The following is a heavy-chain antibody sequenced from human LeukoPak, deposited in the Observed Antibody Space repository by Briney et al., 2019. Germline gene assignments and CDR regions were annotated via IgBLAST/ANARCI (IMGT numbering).Heavy chain of an antibody. Sequence: SETLSLTCTVSGGSISSNSYYWGWIRQPPGKGLEWIAYIHYSGSTNYNPSLKSRVTISVETSKNQFSLKLNSVTAADTAVYYCARDLEVSTIGYFDYWGQGALVTVSS. CDR1: GGSISSNSYY. D-gene: IGHD5/OR15-5a*01. J-gene: IGHJ4*02. CDR3: ARDLEVSTIGYFDY. CDR2: IHYSGST. V-gene: IGHV4-61*05.